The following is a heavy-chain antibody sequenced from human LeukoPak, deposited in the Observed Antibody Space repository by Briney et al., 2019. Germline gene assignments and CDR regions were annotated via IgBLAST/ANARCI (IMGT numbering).Heavy chain of an antibody. CDR1: GDSISSYY. V-gene: IGHV4-59*12. D-gene: IGHD4-17*01. Sequence: SETLSLTCTVSGDSISSYYWSWIRQPPGKGLEWIGEIFHSGSTNHNPSLKSRVTISVDKSKNQFSLNMSSVTAADTAVYYCARRPATVASPLDYWGQGTLVTVSS. CDR3: ARRPATVASPLDY. CDR2: IFHSGST. J-gene: IGHJ4*02.